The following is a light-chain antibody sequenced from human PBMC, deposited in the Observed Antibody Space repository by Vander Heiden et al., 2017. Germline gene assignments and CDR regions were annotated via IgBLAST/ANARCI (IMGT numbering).Light chain of an antibody. CDR2: EVN. CDR3: NSYTTSNTYV. Sequence: QSALTQPHSVSGSPGQPVTISCTGTSSDVGSSNLVSWYQQPPGTAPKVIIYEVNNRPSGVPDRFSGSQSGNTASLTISGLQAEDEADYYCNSYTTSNTYVFGTGTKVTVL. V-gene: IGLV2-18*02. J-gene: IGLJ1*01. CDR1: SSDVGSSNL.